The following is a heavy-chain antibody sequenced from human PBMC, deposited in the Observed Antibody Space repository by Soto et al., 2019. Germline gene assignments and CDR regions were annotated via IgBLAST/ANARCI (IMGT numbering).Heavy chain of an antibody. CDR3: AKDRYDILTGYTAFDI. Sequence: GGSLRLSCAASGFTFSSYAMSWVRQAQGKGLEWVSAISGSGGSTYYADSVKGRFTISRDNSKNTLYLQMNSLRAEDTAVYYCAKDRYDILTGYTAFDIWGQGTMVTVSS. V-gene: IGHV3-23*01. D-gene: IGHD3-9*01. J-gene: IGHJ3*02. CDR1: GFTFSSYA. CDR2: ISGSGGST.